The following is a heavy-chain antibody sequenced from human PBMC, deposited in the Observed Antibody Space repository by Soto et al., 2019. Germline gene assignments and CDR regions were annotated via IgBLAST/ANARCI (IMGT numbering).Heavy chain of an antibody. D-gene: IGHD6-19*01. J-gene: IGHJ6*02. CDR1: GFTFSDYY. V-gene: IGHV3-11*06. CDR2: ISSSSSYT. CDR3: AKGRGAVAGTGYYYYGRDV. Sequence: GGSLRLSCAASGFTFSDYYMSWIRQAPGKGLEWVSYISSSSSYTNYADSVKGRFPISRDNAKNSLYPQMSRRRDEDGAVYYCAKGRGAVAGTGYYYYGRDVWDQRTTVTVSS.